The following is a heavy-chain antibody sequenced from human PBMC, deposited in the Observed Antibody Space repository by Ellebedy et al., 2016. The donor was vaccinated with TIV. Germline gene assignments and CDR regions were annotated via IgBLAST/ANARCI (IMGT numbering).Heavy chain of an antibody. J-gene: IGHJ4*02. CDR1: GGSISSSS. Sequence: ETLSLTXTVSGGSISSSSYYWGWIRQTPGKGLEGVSSIDVKSDNILYADSVKGRFTISRDNAKNSLYLQMDSLRVEDTAIYYCARDKVAGATADRFDLWGQGTQVSVSS. CDR3: ARDKVAGATADRFDL. D-gene: IGHD2-2*01. V-gene: IGHV3-21*01. CDR2: IDVKSDNI.